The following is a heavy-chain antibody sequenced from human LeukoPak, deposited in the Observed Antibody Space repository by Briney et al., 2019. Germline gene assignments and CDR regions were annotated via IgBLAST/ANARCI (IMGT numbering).Heavy chain of an antibody. V-gene: IGHV1-46*01. Sequence: ASVKVSCKASGYTFTSYYMHWVRQAPGQGLEWMGIINPSGGSTSYAQKFQGRVTMTRDTSTSTVYMELSSLRSEDTAVYYCARSRLVSGWLPHPFGYWGQGTLVTVSS. CDR3: ARSRLVSGWLPHPFGY. J-gene: IGHJ4*02. CDR2: INPSGGST. CDR1: GYTFTSYY. D-gene: IGHD6-19*01.